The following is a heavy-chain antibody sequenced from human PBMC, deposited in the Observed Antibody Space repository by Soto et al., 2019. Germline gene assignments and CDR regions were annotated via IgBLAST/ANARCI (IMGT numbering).Heavy chain of an antibody. V-gene: IGHV1-18*01. Sequence: QVPLVQSGAEVKKPGASVKVSCKASGYTFTSYGISWVRQAPGQGLEWMGWISAYNGNTNYAQKLQGRVTMTTDTSTSTAYMELRSLRSDDTAVYYCAREDIVVVPAAIGYWFDPWGQGTLVTVSS. CDR1: GYTFTSYG. D-gene: IGHD2-2*01. CDR2: ISAYNGNT. CDR3: AREDIVVVPAAIGYWFDP. J-gene: IGHJ5*02.